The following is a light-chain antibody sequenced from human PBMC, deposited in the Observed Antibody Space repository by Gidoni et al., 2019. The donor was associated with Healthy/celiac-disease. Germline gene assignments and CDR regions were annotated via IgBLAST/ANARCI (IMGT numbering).Light chain of an antibody. Sequence: EIVLTQSPATLSLSPGERATLSCRASQCVSSYLAWYQQKPGQAPRLLIYDASNRATGIPARFSGSGSGTDFTLTISSLVPEDFAVYYCQQRSNWGWTFGQXTKVEIK. CDR1: QCVSSY. V-gene: IGKV3-11*01. CDR2: DAS. J-gene: IGKJ1*01. CDR3: QQRSNWGWT.